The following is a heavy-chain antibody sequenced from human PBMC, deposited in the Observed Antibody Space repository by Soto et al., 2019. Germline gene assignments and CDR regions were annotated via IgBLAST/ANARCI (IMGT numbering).Heavy chain of an antibody. CDR3: ARDAPPPELRFLEWHNYDYNGMDV. V-gene: IGHV1-18*01. CDR1: GYSVTAYG. CDR2: KSCYNGKT. D-gene: IGHD3-3*01. J-gene: IGHJ6*02. Sequence: QVQVVQSGDEVKETGASVRVSCKTSGYSVTAYGISWVRQAPGQGLEWMGWKSCYNGKTKYAQKVHGRVTMTTDTSTITAYMEVRSLRSDDTAIYYCARDAPPPELRFLEWHNYDYNGMDVWGQGTTGTGSS.